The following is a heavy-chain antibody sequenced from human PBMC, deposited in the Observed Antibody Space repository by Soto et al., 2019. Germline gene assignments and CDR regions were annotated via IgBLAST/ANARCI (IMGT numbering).Heavy chain of an antibody. CDR2: IYYSGST. V-gene: IGHV4-31*03. CDR1: GGSISSGGYY. CDR3: ARDRDYYDSSGYYYEAYGMDV. J-gene: IGHJ6*02. Sequence: SETLSLTCTVSGGSISSGGYYWSWIRQHPGKGLEWIGYIYYSGSTYYNPSLKSRVTISVDTTKNQFSLKLSSVTAADTAVYYCARDRDYYDSSGYYYEAYGMDVWGQGTTVTVSS. D-gene: IGHD3-22*01.